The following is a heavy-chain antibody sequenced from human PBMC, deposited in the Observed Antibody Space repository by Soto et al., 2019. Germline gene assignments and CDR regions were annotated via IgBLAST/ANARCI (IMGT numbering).Heavy chain of an antibody. CDR2: IYYSGST. D-gene: IGHD3-16*02. V-gene: IGHV4-59*08. CDR3: ARHRESTSENVYDYIWGSYRPHRRGMGFDY. Sequence: SETLSLTCTVSGGSISSYYWSWIRQPPGKGLEWIGYIYYSGSTNYNPSLKSRVTISVDTSKNQFSLKLSSVTAADTAVYYCARHRESTSENVYDYIWGSYRPHRRGMGFDYWGQGTLVTVSS. CDR1: GGSISSYY. J-gene: IGHJ4*02.